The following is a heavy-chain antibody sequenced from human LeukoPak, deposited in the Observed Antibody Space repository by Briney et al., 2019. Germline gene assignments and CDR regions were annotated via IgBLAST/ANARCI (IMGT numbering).Heavy chain of an antibody. J-gene: IGHJ5*02. Sequence: PSETLSLTCAVYGGSFSGYYWSWIRQPPGKGLEWIGEINHSGSTNYNPSLKSRVTISVDTSKNQFSLKLSSVTAADTAVYYCARRSLWFGPHGFDPWGQGTLVTVSS. CDR2: INHSGST. V-gene: IGHV4-34*01. CDR3: ARRSLWFGPHGFDP. D-gene: IGHD3-10*01. CDR1: GGSFSGYY.